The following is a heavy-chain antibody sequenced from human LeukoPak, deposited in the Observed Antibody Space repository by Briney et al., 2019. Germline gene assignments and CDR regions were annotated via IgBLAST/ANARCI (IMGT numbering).Heavy chain of an antibody. Sequence: GGSLRLSCAASGFTFSSYWMSWVRQAPGKGLEWVANIKQDGSEKYYVDSVKGRFTISRDNAKNSLYLQMNSLRAEDTAVYYCARDTGYSSSWYSLRDAFDIWGQGAMVTVSS. CDR3: ARDTGYSSSWYSLRDAFDI. CDR1: GFTFSSYW. V-gene: IGHV3-7*01. CDR2: IKQDGSEK. D-gene: IGHD6-13*01. J-gene: IGHJ3*02.